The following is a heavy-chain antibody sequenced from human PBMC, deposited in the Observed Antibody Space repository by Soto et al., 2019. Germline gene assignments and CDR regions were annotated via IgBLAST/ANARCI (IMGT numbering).Heavy chain of an antibody. V-gene: IGHV3-30-3*01. D-gene: IGHD3-22*01. CDR1: GFTFNTYA. CDR2: ISYDGSNK. CDR3: ARDRSMIVVVPGY. J-gene: IGHJ4*02. Sequence: GGSLRLSCAASGFTFNTYAMHWVRQAPGKGLEWVALISYDGSNKYYADSVKGRFTISRDNSKNTLYMQMNSLRADDTAIYYCARDRSMIVVVPGYWGQGTLVTVSS.